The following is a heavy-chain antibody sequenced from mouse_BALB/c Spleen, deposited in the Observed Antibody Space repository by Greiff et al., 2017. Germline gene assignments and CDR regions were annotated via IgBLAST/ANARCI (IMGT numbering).Heavy chain of an antibody. CDR1: GFTFSSYA. Sequence: DVKLVESGGGLVKPGGSLKLSCAASGFTFSSYAMSWVRQTPEKRLEWVASISSGGSTYYPDSVKGRFTISRDNARNILYLQMSSLRSEDTAMYYCAREGYYGSSYDFDVWGAGTTVTVSS. V-gene: IGHV5-6-5*01. J-gene: IGHJ1*01. CDR2: ISSGGST. CDR3: AREGYYGSSYDFDV. D-gene: IGHD1-1*01.